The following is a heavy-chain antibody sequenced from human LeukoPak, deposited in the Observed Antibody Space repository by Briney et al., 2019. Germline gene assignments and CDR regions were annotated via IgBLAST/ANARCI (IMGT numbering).Heavy chain of an antibody. CDR2: ISYDGSNQ. J-gene: IGHJ4*02. D-gene: IGHD6-19*01. Sequence: GGSLRLSCAASGFTFSSYAMHWVRQAPGKGLEWVAVISYDGSNQYYADSVKGRFTISRDNSKNTLYPQMNSLRAEDTAVYYCARDGLGIAVAGLFDYWGQGTLVTVSS. V-gene: IGHV3-30*04. CDR3: ARDGLGIAVAGLFDY. CDR1: GFTFSSYA.